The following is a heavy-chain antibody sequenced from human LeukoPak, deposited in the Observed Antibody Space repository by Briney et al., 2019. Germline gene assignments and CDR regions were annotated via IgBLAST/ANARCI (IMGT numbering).Heavy chain of an antibody. CDR1: GFTARSNY. CDR2: IYSGGST. Sequence: GGSLRPSCEASGFTARSNYMSWVRQAPGRGLRWASVIYSGGSTYYADSVKGRFTISRDNSKNTLYLQMNSLRAEDTAVYYCAREGYYYDSSGYYYNDYWGQGTLVTVSS. J-gene: IGHJ4*02. D-gene: IGHD3-22*01. CDR3: AREGYYYDSSGYYYNDY. V-gene: IGHV3-53*01.